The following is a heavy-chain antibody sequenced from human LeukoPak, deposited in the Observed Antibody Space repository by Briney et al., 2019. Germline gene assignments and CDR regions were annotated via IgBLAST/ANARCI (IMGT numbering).Heavy chain of an antibody. J-gene: IGHJ4*02. D-gene: IGHD6-13*01. CDR2: IIPILGTA. CDR1: GGTFSSYA. V-gene: IGHV1-69*05. CDR3: ARDREAGSSWTFDY. Sequence: SVKVSCKASGGTFSSYAISWVRQAPGQGLEWMGGIIPILGTANYAQKFQGRVTITTDESTSTAYMELSSLRSEDTAVYYCARDREAGSSWTFDYWGQRTLVTVSS.